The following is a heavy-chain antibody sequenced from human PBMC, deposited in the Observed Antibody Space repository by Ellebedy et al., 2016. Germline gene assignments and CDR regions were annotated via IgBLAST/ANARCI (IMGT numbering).Heavy chain of an antibody. Sequence: SETLSLTXAVYGGSFSGYYWSWIRQPPGKGLEWIGEINHSGSTNYNPSLKSRVTISVDTSKNQFSLKLSSVTAADTAVYYCARSGQYYDILTGYYRAHNWFDPWGQGTLVTVSS. CDR2: INHSGST. CDR1: GGSFSGYY. J-gene: IGHJ5*02. CDR3: ARSGQYYDILTGYYRAHNWFDP. D-gene: IGHD3-9*01. V-gene: IGHV4-34*01.